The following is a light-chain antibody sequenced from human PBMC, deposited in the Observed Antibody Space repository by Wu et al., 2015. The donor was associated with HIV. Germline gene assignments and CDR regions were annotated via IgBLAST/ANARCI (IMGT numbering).Light chain of an antibody. Sequence: EIVLTQSPGTLSLSLGERATLSCRASQSITSNYLAWYQQKPGQAPRLLIYGASSRATGIPDRFSGSGSETDFTLTITRLEPEDFAVYYCQQYGSSPETFGQGTKVEIK. CDR2: GAS. J-gene: IGKJ1*01. V-gene: IGKV3-20*01. CDR1: QSITSNY. CDR3: QQYGSSPET.